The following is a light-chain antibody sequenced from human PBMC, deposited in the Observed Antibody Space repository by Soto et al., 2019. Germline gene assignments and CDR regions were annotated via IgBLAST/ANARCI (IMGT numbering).Light chain of an antibody. V-gene: IGKV3-20*01. CDR2: GAS. Sequence: EIVLTQSPGTLSLSPGERAALSCRASQSVTNTYLAWYQQKPGQAPRLLIYGASSRATGIPDRFSGSGSGTDFTLTISRLEPEDFAVFYCQQYGSSPWTFGQGTKVEFK. CDR1: QSVTNTY. CDR3: QQYGSSPWT. J-gene: IGKJ1*01.